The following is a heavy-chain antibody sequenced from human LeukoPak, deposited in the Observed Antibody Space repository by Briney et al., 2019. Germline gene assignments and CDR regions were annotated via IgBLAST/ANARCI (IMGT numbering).Heavy chain of an antibody. CDR2: IYYSGST. Sequence: SETLSLTCTVSGGSISSGGYYWSWLRQHPGTGLEWIGYIYYSGSTYYNPSLKSRVTISVDTSKNQFSLKLSSVTAADTAVYYCARGPRYYYDSSGYYELDYWGQGTLVTVSS. D-gene: IGHD3-22*01. V-gene: IGHV4-31*03. J-gene: IGHJ4*02. CDR3: ARGPRYYYDSSGYYELDY. CDR1: GGSISSGGYY.